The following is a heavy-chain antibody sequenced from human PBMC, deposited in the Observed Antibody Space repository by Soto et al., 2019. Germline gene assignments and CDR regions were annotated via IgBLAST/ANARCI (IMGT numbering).Heavy chain of an antibody. CDR2: IIPIFGTA. D-gene: IGHD2-21*01. V-gene: IGHV1-69*01. Sequence: QVQLVQSGAEVKKPGSSVKVSCKASGGTFSSYAISWVRQAPGQGLEWMGGIIPIFGTANYAQKFQGRVTITADESTSTAYMELSSLRSEDTAVYYCAKRIHPLVSPDDYYYYGMDVWGQGTTVTVSS. J-gene: IGHJ6*02. CDR1: GGTFSSYA. CDR3: AKRIHPLVSPDDYYYYGMDV.